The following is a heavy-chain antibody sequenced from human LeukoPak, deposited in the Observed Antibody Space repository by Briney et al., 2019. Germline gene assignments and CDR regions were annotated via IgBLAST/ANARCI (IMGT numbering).Heavy chain of an antibody. Sequence: PGRSLRLSCAASGFTFDDYAMHWVRQAPGKGLEWVSGISWNSGSIGYADSVKGRFTISRDNAKNSLYLQMNSLRAEDTALYYCAKDTQYSYGGTIDYWGQGTLVTVSS. J-gene: IGHJ4*02. D-gene: IGHD5-18*01. CDR2: ISWNSGSI. CDR1: GFTFDDYA. CDR3: AKDTQYSYGGTIDY. V-gene: IGHV3-9*01.